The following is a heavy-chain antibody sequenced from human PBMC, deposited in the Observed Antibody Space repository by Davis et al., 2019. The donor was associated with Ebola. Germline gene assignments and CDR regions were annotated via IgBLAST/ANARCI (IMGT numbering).Heavy chain of an antibody. D-gene: IGHD6-6*01. V-gene: IGHV4-59*08. CDR1: GGSISSYY. J-gene: IGHJ6*02. CDR2: ISYSGST. CDR3: ARGRYSSSSGFFRGFYYYGMDV. Sequence: SETLSLTCTVSGGSISSYYWSWIRQPPGKGLEYIGYISYSGSTNYNPSLKSRLTISVDTSNNQFSLRLTSMAAADTAVYYCARGRYSSSSGFFRGFYYYGMDVWGQGTTVTVSS.